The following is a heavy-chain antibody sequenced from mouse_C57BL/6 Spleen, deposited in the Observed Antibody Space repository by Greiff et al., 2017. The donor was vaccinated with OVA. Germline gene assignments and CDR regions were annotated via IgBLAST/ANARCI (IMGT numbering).Heavy chain of an antibody. CDR3: ARLAQNYFDY. CDR2: ISGGGGNT. CDR1: GFTFSSYT. Sequence: EVKLVESGGGLVKPGGSLKLSCAASGFTFSSYTMSWVRQTPEKRLEWVATISGGGGNTYYPDSVKGRFTISRDNAKNTLYLQMSSLRSEDTALYYCARLAQNYFDYWGQGTTLTVSS. J-gene: IGHJ2*01. V-gene: IGHV5-9*01. D-gene: IGHD6-1*01.